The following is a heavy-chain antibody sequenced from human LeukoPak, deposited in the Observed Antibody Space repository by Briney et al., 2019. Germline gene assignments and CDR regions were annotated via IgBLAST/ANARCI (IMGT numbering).Heavy chain of an antibody. J-gene: IGHJ3*02. CDR2: ISAYNGNT. V-gene: IGHV1-18*01. Sequence: GASVKVSCKASGYTFTSYGISWVRQAPGQGLEWMGWISAYNGNTNYAQKLQGRVTMTTDTSTSTAYMELRSLRSDDPAVYYCAREHLPYCSGGSCYSDAFDIWGQRTMVTVSS. CDR3: AREHLPYCSGGSCYSDAFDI. CDR1: GYTFTSYG. D-gene: IGHD2-15*01.